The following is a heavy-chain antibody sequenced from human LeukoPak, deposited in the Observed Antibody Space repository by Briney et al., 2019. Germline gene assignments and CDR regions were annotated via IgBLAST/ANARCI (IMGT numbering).Heavy chain of an antibody. D-gene: IGHD2-2*01. CDR3: ALSSIHKDYYFGMDV. CDR2: IKEDGSKK. V-gene: IGHV3-7*03. J-gene: IGHJ6*02. CDR1: GFTFSRYW. Sequence: GGSLRLSCAASGFTFSRYWMTWVRQAPGKGLEWVANIKEDGSKKNYVDSVKGRFTVSRDNAKRSLYLQIESLRDDDTAVYHCALSSIHKDYYFGMDVWGQGTTVTVSS.